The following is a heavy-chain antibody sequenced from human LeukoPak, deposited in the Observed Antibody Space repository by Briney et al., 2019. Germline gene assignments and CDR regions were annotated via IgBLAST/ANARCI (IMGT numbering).Heavy chain of an antibody. D-gene: IGHD1-26*01. Sequence: XXXKXXGYTFTXYGISWVRQAPGQGLEWMGWISAYNGNTNYAQKLQGRVTMTTDTSTSTAYMELRSLRSDDTAVYYCARERWELLDAFDIWGQGTMVTVSS. CDR2: ISAYNGNT. J-gene: IGHJ3*02. CDR3: ARERWELLDAFDI. V-gene: IGHV1-18*01. CDR1: GYTFTXYG.